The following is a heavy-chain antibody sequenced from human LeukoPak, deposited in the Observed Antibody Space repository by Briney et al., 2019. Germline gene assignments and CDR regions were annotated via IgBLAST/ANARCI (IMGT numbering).Heavy chain of an antibody. Sequence: PSETLSLTCTVSGGSISRYYWSWIRQPPGKGLEWSGYIYYSGSTNYNPSLKSRVTISVDTSKNQFSLKLSSVTAADTAVYYCARERSSSWYLGFDPWGQGTLVTVSS. CDR3: ARERSSSWYLGFDP. J-gene: IGHJ5*02. CDR2: IYYSGST. CDR1: GGSISRYY. D-gene: IGHD6-13*01. V-gene: IGHV4-59*01.